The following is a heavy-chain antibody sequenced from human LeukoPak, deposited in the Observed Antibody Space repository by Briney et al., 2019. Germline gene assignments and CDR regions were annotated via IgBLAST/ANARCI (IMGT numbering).Heavy chain of an antibody. J-gene: IGHJ6*04. Sequence: GGPLRLSCAASGFTFSSYEMNWVRQAPGKGLEWVSYISSSGSTIYYADSVKGRFTISRDNAKNSLYLQMNSLRAEDTAVYYCAGAPGYYYYGMDVWGKGTTVTVSS. CDR2: ISSSGSTI. V-gene: IGHV3-48*03. CDR1: GFTFSSYE. CDR3: AGAPGYYYYGMDV.